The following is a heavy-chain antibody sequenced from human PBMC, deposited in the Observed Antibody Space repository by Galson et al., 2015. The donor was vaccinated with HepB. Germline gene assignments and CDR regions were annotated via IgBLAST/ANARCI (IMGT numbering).Heavy chain of an antibody. V-gene: IGHV1-2*06. CDR1: GYTFTGYY. D-gene: IGHD6-13*01. CDR3: ARGGDSSSWKYTWFDP. J-gene: IGHJ5*02. Sequence: SVKVSCKASGYTFTGYYIHWVRQAPGQGLEWMGRINPNSGGTNYAQKFQGRVTMTRDTSINTAYMELSRLRSDDTAVYYCARGGDSSSWKYTWFDPWGQGSLVTVSS. CDR2: INPNSGGT.